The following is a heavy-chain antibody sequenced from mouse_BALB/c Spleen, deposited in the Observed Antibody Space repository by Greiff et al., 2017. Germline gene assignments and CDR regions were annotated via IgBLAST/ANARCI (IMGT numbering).Heavy chain of an antibody. Sequence: DVKLVESGGGLVKPGGSLKLSCAASGFTFSSFGMHWVRQAPEKGLEWVAYISSGSSTIYYADTVKGRFTISRDNPKNTLFLQMTSLRSEDTAMYYCARDYRYPFDYWGQGTTLTVSS. J-gene: IGHJ2*01. V-gene: IGHV5-17*02. CDR3: ARDYRYPFDY. CDR2: ISSGSSTI. D-gene: IGHD2-14*01. CDR1: GFTFSSFG.